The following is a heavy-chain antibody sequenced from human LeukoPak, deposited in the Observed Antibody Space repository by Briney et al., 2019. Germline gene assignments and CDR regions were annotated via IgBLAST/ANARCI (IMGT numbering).Heavy chain of an antibody. CDR1: GFTFSNYW. V-gene: IGHV3-7*05. D-gene: IGHD1-26*01. Sequence: PGGSLILSCAASGFTFSNYWMNWVRQAPGKGLEWVANIKEDGSEKYYVDSVKGRFTISRDNAKNSLCLQMNSLRAEDTAIYYCVRSGGYWGQGTLVTVSS. CDR2: IKEDGSEK. J-gene: IGHJ4*02. CDR3: VRSGGY.